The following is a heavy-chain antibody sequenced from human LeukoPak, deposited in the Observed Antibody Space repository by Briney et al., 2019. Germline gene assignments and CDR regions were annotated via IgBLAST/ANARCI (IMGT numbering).Heavy chain of an antibody. CDR2: IYTSGST. Sequence: SQTLSLTCTVSGRSISRGSYYWSWIRQPAGQGLAWIGRIYTSGSTNYNPSLKSRVTISVDTSKNQFSLKLSSVTAADTAVYYCASTLVVPAATNWFDPWGQGTLVTVSS. V-gene: IGHV4-61*02. CDR1: GRSISRGSYY. D-gene: IGHD2-2*01. CDR3: ASTLVVPAATNWFDP. J-gene: IGHJ5*02.